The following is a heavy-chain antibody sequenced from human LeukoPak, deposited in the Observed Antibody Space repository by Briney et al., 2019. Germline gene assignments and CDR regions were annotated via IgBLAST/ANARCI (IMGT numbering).Heavy chain of an antibody. CDR1: GDSISSYY. D-gene: IGHD6-19*01. Sequence: SETLSLTCTVYGDSISSYYWSWIRQPPGKGLEWIGYIYYSGSTNSNPSLKSRVTISVDTSKNQFSLKLSSVTAADTAVYYCARAGGEWLVKGYFDLWGRGALVTVSS. CDR2: IYYSGST. V-gene: IGHV4-59*01. CDR3: ARAGGEWLVKGYFDL. J-gene: IGHJ2*01.